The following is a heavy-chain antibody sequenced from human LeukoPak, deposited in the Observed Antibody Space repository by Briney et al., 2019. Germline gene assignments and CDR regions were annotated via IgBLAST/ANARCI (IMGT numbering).Heavy chain of an antibody. CDR1: GFTFTTYA. D-gene: IGHD3-22*01. CDR2: ISGSGGST. CDR3: SPPPDYYDSSGYYSVIDY. V-gene: IGHV3-23*01. J-gene: IGHJ4*02. Sequence: PGGSLRLSCAASGFTFTTYAMSWVRQAPGKGLEWVSAISGSGGSTYYADSVKGRFTISRDNSKNTLYLQMNSLRAEDTAVYYCSPPPDYYDSSGYYSVIDYWGQGTLVTVSS.